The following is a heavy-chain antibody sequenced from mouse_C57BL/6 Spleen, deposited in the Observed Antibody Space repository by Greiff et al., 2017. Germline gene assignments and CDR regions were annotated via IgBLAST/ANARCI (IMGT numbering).Heavy chain of an antibody. CDR1: GYTFNSHW. CDR2: IYPGNSDT. Sequence: EVQLQPSGTVLARPGASVKMFCQTSGYTFNSHWMDWVKQRPGQGLEWVGAIYPGNSDTSYNQKFKGKAKMTAVTYASTAYMELSSLTKEDPAVYYCTTGTWRYFDYWGQGTTLTVSS. J-gene: IGHJ2*01. CDR3: TTGTWRYFDY. D-gene: IGHD4-1*01. V-gene: IGHV1-5*01.